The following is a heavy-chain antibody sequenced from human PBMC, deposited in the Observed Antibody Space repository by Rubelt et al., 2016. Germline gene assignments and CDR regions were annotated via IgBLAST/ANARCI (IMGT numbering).Heavy chain of an antibody. Sequence: GLEWMGWINTNTGNPTYAQGFTGRFVLSLDTSVSTAYLQISSLKAEDTAVYYCARLQVAEWHYYYGMDVWGQGTTVTVSS. CDR2: INTNTGNP. V-gene: IGHV7-4-1*02. CDR3: ARLQVAEWHYYYGMDV. J-gene: IGHJ6*02. D-gene: IGHD2-15*01.